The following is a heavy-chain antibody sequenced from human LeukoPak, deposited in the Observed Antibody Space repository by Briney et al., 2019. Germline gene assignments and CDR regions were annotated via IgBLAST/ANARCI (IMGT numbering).Heavy chain of an antibody. V-gene: IGHV3-30-3*01. D-gene: IGHD3-22*01. Sequence: GGSLRLSCAASGFTFSSYAMHWVRQAPGKGLEWVAVISYDGSNKYYADSVKGRFTVSRDNSKNTLYLQMNSLRAEDTAVYYCAREIFGYYDSSGSPDYWGQGTLVTVSS. J-gene: IGHJ4*02. CDR3: AREIFGYYDSSGSPDY. CDR2: ISYDGSNK. CDR1: GFTFSSYA.